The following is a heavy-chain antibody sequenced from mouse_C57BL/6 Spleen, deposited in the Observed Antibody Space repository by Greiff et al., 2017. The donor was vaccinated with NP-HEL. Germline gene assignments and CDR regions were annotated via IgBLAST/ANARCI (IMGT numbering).Heavy chain of an antibody. Sequence: EVQLQQSGPELVKPGASVKIPCKASGYTFTDYNMDWVKQSHGKSLEWIGDINPNNGGTIYNQKFKGKATLTVDKSSSTAYMVLRSLTSEDTAVYYCARWAGTSDYFDYWGQGTTLTVSS. CDR1: GYTFTDYN. D-gene: IGHD5-1*01. J-gene: IGHJ2*01. CDR3: ARWAGTSDYFDY. V-gene: IGHV1-18*01. CDR2: INPNNGGT.